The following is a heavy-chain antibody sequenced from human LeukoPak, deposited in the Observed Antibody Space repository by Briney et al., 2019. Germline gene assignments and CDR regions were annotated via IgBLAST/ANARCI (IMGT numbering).Heavy chain of an antibody. Sequence: SETLSLTCTVSGGSISSGDYYWSWIRQPPGKGLEWIGYIYYSGSTYYNPSLKSRVTISVDTSKNQFSLKLSSVTAADTAVYYCARMGTVRDFDYWGQGTLVTVSS. J-gene: IGHJ4*02. CDR3: ARMGTVRDFDY. D-gene: IGHD3-10*01. V-gene: IGHV4-30-4*01. CDR2: IYYSGST. CDR1: GGSISSGDYY.